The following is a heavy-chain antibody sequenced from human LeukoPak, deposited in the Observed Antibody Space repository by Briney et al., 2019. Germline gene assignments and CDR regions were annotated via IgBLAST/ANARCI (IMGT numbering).Heavy chain of an antibody. D-gene: IGHD6-13*01. V-gene: IGHV3-11*03. CDR3: ASPAAGTNSDF. J-gene: IGHJ4*02. CDR1: GFTFSNYY. Sequence: GGSLRLSCAASGFTFSNYYMSWIRQAPGKGLEWVSYISSRSGYTNYADSVKGRFTISRDNVKNSLYLQMNSLRAEDTAVYYCASPAAGTNSDFWGQGTLVTVSS. CDR2: ISSRSGYT.